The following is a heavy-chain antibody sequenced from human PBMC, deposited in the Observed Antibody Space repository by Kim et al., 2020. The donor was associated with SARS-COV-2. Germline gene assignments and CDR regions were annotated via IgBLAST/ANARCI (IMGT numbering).Heavy chain of an antibody. CDR2: IYRGGST. CDR1: GFTVSNNF. D-gene: IGHD1-26*01. CDR3: ASMIVGATAPFDP. J-gene: IGHJ5*02. V-gene: IGHV3-53*01. Sequence: GGSLRLSCAASGFTVSNNFLNWVRQAPGKGLEWVSVIYRGGSTYNADSVKARFTISRDNYKNTLYLQMNSLRAEDTAAYYCASMIVGATAPFDPWGQGT.